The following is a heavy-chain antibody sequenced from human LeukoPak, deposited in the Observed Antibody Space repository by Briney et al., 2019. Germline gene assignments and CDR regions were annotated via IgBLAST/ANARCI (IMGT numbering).Heavy chain of an antibody. CDR3: ARIRYCTNGVCYKEPIYYFDY. CDR2: IYWDDDK. CDR1: GFSLSTSGVG. D-gene: IGHD2-8*01. J-gene: IGHJ4*02. Sequence: SGPTLVNPTQTLTLTCTFSGFSLSTSGVGVGWIRQPPGKALEWLALIYWDDDKRYSPSLKSRLTITKDTSKNQVVLTMTNMDPVDTATYYCARIRYCTNGVCYKEPIYYFDYWGQGTLVTVSS. V-gene: IGHV2-5*02.